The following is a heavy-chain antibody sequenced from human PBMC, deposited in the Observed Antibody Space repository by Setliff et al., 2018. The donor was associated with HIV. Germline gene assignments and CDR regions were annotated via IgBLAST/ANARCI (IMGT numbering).Heavy chain of an antibody. V-gene: IGHV4-4*07. J-gene: IGHJ4*02. CDR2: IFASGNT. D-gene: IGHD2-21*02. Sequence: SETLSLTCTVSGGSINSFYWNWVRQPAGRGLEWIGRIFASGNTNYNPSLKSRVTMSVDTSKNQFSLNLNSVTAADTAIYYCARGVPLLPPHNWGQGTLVTVSS. CDR3: ARGVPLLPPHN. CDR1: GGSINSFY.